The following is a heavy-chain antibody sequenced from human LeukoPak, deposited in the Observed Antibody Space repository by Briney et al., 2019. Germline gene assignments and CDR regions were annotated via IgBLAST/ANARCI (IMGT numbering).Heavy chain of an antibody. V-gene: IGHV3-15*01. CDR2: IKSKTDGETT. CDR3: TRRHDYGDYLNWFDP. CDR1: EFTFSNAW. D-gene: IGHD4-17*01. J-gene: IGHJ5*02. Sequence: MSGGSLRLSCAASEFTFSNAWMSWVRQAPGKGLEWVGRIKSKTDGETTDYAAPVKGRFTISRDDSKNTLYLQMNSLKTEDSAVYYCTRRHDYGDYLNWFDPWGQGTLVTVSS.